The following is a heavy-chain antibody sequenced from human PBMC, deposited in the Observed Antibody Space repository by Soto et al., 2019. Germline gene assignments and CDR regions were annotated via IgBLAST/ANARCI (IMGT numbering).Heavy chain of an antibody. CDR2: ISSGGSFI. CDR3: ARGSRGTVDY. D-gene: IGHD1-26*01. V-gene: IGHV3-21*01. Sequence: EVQLVESGGGLVKPGGSLRLSCAASGFTFSDFTMNWVRQAPGKGLQWVSSISSGGSFISYADSVRGRFTISRDNAKNSLYLQVDSIGAEDSGVFCCARGSRGTVDYWGQGNLVTVSS. J-gene: IGHJ4*02. CDR1: GFTFSDFT.